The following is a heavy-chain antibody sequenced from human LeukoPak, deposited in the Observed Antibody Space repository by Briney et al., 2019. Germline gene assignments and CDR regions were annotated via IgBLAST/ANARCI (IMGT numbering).Heavy chain of an antibody. D-gene: IGHD1-1*01. CDR2: IIPIFGTA. Sequence: AVKVSCKASGGTFSSYAISWVRQAPGQGLEWMGGIIPIFGTANYAQKFQGRVTITADESTSTAYMELSSLRSEDTAVYYCARESEVGWNDLDWFDPWGQGTLVTVSS. J-gene: IGHJ5*02. CDR1: GGTFSSYA. CDR3: ARESEVGWNDLDWFDP. V-gene: IGHV1-69*13.